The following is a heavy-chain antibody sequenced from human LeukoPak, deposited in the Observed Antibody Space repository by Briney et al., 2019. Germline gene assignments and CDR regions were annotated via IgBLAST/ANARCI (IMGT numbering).Heavy chain of an antibody. Sequence: PGGSLRLSCAASGFTFSDYYMTWVRQAPGKGLEWVSYISTSGDTISYADSVKGRFTISRDNARNSLYLQMNSLRAEDTAVYYCATYSSRNAREFQSWGQGTLVTVSS. D-gene: IGHD2-2*01. CDR2: ISTSGDTI. V-gene: IGHV3-11*04. J-gene: IGHJ1*01. CDR3: ATYSSRNAREFQS. CDR1: GFTFSDYY.